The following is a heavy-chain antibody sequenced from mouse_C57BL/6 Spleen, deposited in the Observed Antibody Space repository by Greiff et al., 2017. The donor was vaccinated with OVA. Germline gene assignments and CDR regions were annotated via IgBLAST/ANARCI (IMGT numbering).Heavy chain of an antibody. CDR3: ARHSNYSYYAMDY. J-gene: IGHJ4*01. D-gene: IGHD2-5*01. CDR2: IWSDGST. CDR1: GFSLTSYG. Sequence: VMLVESGPGLVAPSQSLSITCTVSGFSLTSYGVHWVRQPPGKGLEWLVVIWSDGSTTYNSALKSRLSISKDNSKSQVFLKMNSLQTDDTAMYYCARHSNYSYYAMDYWGQGTSVTVSS. V-gene: IGHV2-6-1*01.